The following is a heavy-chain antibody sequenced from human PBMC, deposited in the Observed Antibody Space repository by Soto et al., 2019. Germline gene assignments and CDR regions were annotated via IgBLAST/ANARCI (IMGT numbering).Heavy chain of an antibody. D-gene: IGHD6-13*01. Sequence: SETLSLTCTVSGGSISSYYWSWIRQPPGKGLEWIGYIYYSGSTNYNPSLKSRVTISVDTSKNQFSLKLSSVTAADTAVYYCARDSVIAAAVYYYYGMDVWGQGTTVTVSS. V-gene: IGHV4-59*01. J-gene: IGHJ6*02. CDR3: ARDSVIAAAVYYYYGMDV. CDR1: GGSISSYY. CDR2: IYYSGST.